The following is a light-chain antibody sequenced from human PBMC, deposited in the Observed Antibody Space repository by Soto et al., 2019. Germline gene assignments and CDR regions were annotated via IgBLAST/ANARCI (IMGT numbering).Light chain of an antibody. Sequence: IQITQSPSSLSASCGGRGTITFRASQGGRNYLGWFQQKPGKAPKRLIYAASGLQSGVPSRFSGSGSGTEFTLTISSLQPEDFATYYCLQHNAYPWTFGQGTKVEIK. CDR1: QGGRNY. CDR3: LQHNAYPWT. J-gene: IGKJ1*01. V-gene: IGKV1-17*01. CDR2: AAS.